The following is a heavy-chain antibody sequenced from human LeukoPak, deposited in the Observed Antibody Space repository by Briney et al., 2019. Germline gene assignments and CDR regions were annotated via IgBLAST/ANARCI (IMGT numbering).Heavy chain of an antibody. CDR2: FDPEDGET. CDR1: GYTLTELS. CDR3: ARVPVDENYYYYYGMDV. J-gene: IGHJ6*02. D-gene: IGHD3-9*01. V-gene: IGHV1-24*01. Sequence: ASVKVSCKVSGYTLTELSMHWVRQAPGKGLEWMGGFDPEDGETIYPQKFQGRVTMTEDTSTDTAYMELSSLRSEDTAVYYCARVPVDENYYYYYGMDVWGQGTTVTVSS.